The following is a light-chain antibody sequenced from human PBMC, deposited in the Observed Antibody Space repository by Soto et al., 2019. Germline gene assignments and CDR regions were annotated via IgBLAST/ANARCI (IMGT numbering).Light chain of an antibody. CDR3: SSYTSSRDYV. J-gene: IGLJ1*01. V-gene: IGLV2-14*01. CDR2: EVS. Sequence: QSALTQPASVSGSPGQSITISCTGTSSDIGGYNYVSWYQQQSGKAPKLMIHEVSNRPSGVSSRFSGSKSGNTASLTISGLQAQDEADYYCSSYTSSRDYVLGIGTKVTVL. CDR1: SSDIGGYNY.